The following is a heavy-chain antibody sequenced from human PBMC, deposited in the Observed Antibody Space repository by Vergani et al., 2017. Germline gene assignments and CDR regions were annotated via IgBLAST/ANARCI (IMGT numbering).Heavy chain of an antibody. Sequence: EVQLLESGGGLVQPGGSLRLSCAASGFTFSSYAMSWVRQAPGKGLAWVSAIIGSGGSTYYADSVKGRFTISRDNSKNTLYLQMNSLRAEDTAVYYCAKDSIFGVVITQYYYGMDVWGQGTTGTVSS. CDR1: GFTFSSYA. CDR3: AKDSIFGVVITQYYYGMDV. J-gene: IGHJ6*02. D-gene: IGHD3-3*01. V-gene: IGHV3-23*01. CDR2: IIGSGGST.